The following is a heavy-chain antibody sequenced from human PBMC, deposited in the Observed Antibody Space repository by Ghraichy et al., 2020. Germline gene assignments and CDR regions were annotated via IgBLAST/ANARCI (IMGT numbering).Heavy chain of an antibody. CDR3: AKVCTVTTRGNWYFDL. D-gene: IGHD4-17*01. J-gene: IGHJ2*01. CDR1: GFTFSSYG. CDR2: IRYDGSNK. V-gene: IGHV3-30*02. Sequence: GGSLRLSCAASGFTFSSYGMHWVRQVPGKGLEWVAFIRYDGSNKYYADSVKGRFTISRDNSKNTLYLQMNSLRAEDTAVYYCAKVCTVTTRGNWYFDLWGRGTLVTVSS.